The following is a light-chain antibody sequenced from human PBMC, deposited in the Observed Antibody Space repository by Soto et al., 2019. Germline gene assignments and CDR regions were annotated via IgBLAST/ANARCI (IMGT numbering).Light chain of an antibody. CDR1: QSIDKY. J-gene: IGKJ1*01. V-gene: IGKV1-39*01. CDR2: AAS. Sequence: DIQMTQSPSSLSASVGDRVTITCRASQSIDKYLNWYQQKPGKAPKLLIYAASSLQSGVPSRFSGSGSGTDFTLTISSLHLEDFATYYCQQSYNTPRTFGQGTKVEIK. CDR3: QQSYNTPRT.